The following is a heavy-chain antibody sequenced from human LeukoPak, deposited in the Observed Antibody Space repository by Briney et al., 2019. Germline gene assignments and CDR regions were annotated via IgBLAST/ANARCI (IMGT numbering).Heavy chain of an antibody. J-gene: IGHJ6*03. Sequence: GASVKVSCTASGYTFTSYDINWVRQAPGQGLEWMGWMNPNSGNTGYAQKLQGRVTMTRNTSISTAYMELSSLRSEDTAVYYCARLYYDFWSGYLSEDYYYMDVWGKGTTVTVSS. CDR3: ARLYYDFWSGYLSEDYYYMDV. V-gene: IGHV1-8*01. CDR2: MNPNSGNT. CDR1: GYTFTSYD. D-gene: IGHD3-3*01.